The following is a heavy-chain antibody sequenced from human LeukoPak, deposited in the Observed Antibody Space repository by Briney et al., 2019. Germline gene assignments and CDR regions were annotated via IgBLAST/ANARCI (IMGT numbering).Heavy chain of an antibody. CDR2: IDTSGST. V-gene: IGHV4-4*09. J-gene: IGHJ3*02. Sequence: SETLSLTCTVSGGSISGFYWTWIRQPPGKGLEWIGYIDTSGSTNYNPSLKSRVTISVDTSKNQFSLKLTSVTAADTAVYYCARHRSVGQPFDIWGQWTMVTVSS. CDR1: GGSISGFY. CDR3: ARHRSVGQPFDI.